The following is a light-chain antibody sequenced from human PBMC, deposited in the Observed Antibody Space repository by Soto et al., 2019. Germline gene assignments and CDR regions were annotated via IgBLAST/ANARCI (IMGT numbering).Light chain of an antibody. CDR1: NSDVGSHNF. CDR2: EAS. J-gene: IGLJ3*02. CDR3: CSLTNGATWV. V-gene: IGLV2-23*01. Sequence: QSVLTQPASVSGSPGQSITISSTGTNSDVGSHNFVSWYQQYPGKAPKLLIYEASKRPSGLSNRFSGSKSGNTASLTISGLQAEDEADYYCCSLTNGATWVFGGGTKVTVL.